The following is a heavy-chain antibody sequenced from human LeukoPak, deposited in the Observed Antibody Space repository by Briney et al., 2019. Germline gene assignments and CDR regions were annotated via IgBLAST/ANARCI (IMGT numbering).Heavy chain of an antibody. J-gene: IGHJ4*01. CDR3: ARDRIRFSASDSPADLEH. V-gene: IGHV3-74*03. D-gene: IGHD3-3*01. CDR1: GFMFSHYW. Sequence: GGSLRLSCAASGFMFSHYWMYWVRQAPGKGLVWVSRINTDGIFTTYADSMKGRFTVSRDNAKDTLYLQMTSLRAEDTAVYYCARDRIRFSASDSPADLEHWGQGTLVTVSS. CDR2: INTDGIFT.